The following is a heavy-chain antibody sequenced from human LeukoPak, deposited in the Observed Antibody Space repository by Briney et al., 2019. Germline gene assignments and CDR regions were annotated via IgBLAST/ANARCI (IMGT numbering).Heavy chain of an antibody. J-gene: IGHJ4*02. CDR3: ARFGELLSYFDY. V-gene: IGHV3-74*01. Sequence: GGSLRLSCAASGFTFSSYWMHWVRQAPGKGLVWVSRINSDGSSTSYADSVMGRFTISRDNAKNTLYLQMNSLRAEDTAVYYCARFGELLSYFDYWGQGTLVTVSS. CDR2: INSDGSST. CDR1: GFTFSSYW. D-gene: IGHD3-10*01.